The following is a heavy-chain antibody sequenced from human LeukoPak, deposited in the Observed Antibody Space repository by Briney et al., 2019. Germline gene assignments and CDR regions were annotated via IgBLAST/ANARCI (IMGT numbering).Heavy chain of an antibody. J-gene: IGHJ4*02. Sequence: PSETLSLTCAVSGGSVSSSKYLWGWIRQPPGKELEWIGSISYSGNTDYNPSLKSRVTLSVDTSKNQFSLKLSSVTAADTAVYYCARLRRGYSYGYGSPLDYWGQGTLVTVSS. CDR3: ARLRRGYSYGYGSPLDY. CDR1: GGSVSSSKYL. D-gene: IGHD5-18*01. V-gene: IGHV4-39*07. CDR2: ISYSGNT.